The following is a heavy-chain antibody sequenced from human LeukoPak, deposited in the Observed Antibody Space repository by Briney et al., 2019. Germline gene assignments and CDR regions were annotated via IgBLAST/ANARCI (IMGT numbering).Heavy chain of an antibody. CDR2: IIPIFGTA. CDR3: ARWGSRYCSGGSCYSYYYGMDV. V-gene: IGHV1-69*05. Sequence: SVKVSCKASGGTFSSYAISWVRQAPGQGLEWMGGIIPIFGTANYAQKFQGRVTITTDESTSTAYMELSSLRSEDTAVYYCARWGSRYCSGGSCYSYYYGMDVWGQGTTVTVSS. D-gene: IGHD2-15*01. CDR1: GGTFSSYA. J-gene: IGHJ6*02.